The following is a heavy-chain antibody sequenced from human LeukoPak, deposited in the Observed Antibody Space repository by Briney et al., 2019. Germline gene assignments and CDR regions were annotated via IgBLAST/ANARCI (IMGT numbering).Heavy chain of an antibody. Sequence: PGGSLRLSCVGSGFTFDDYGMSWVRQAPGKGLKWVSGINWNGGSTGYADSVKGRFTISRDNAKNSLYLQMNSLRAEDTALYYCARDYDIAAAGPVFDYWGQGTLVTVSS. CDR3: ARDYDIAAAGPVFDY. CDR2: INWNGGST. J-gene: IGHJ4*02. V-gene: IGHV3-20*04. CDR1: GFTFDDYG. D-gene: IGHD6-13*01.